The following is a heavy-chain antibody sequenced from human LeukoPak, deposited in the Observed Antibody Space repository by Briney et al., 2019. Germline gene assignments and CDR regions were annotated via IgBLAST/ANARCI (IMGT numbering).Heavy chain of an antibody. Sequence: GGSLRLSCAASGCTFSSDWMSWVRQAPGKGLEWVANIKQHVSEKYYVDSVKGRFTISRDNTNVSLYLQMKTELDDGTGLDYCARDTRWLQLRIFDYWGQGTLVTVSS. CDR1: GCTFSSDW. CDR2: IKQHVSEK. CDR3: ARDTRWLQLRIFDY. D-gene: IGHD5-24*01. J-gene: IGHJ4*02. V-gene: IGHV3-7*01.